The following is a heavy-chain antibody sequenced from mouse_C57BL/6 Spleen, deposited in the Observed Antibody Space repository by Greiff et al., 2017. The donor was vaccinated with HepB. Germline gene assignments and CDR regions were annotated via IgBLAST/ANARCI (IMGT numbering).Heavy chain of an antibody. CDR3: ASLYDGYYY. V-gene: IGHV3-6*01. Sequence: EVKLLESGPGLVKPSQSLSLTCSVTGYSITSGYYWNWIRQFPGNNLEWMGYISYDGSNNYNPSLKNRISITRDTSKNQFFLKLNSVTTEDTATYYCASLYDGYYYWGQGTTLTVSS. J-gene: IGHJ2*01. CDR2: ISYDGSN. CDR1: GYSITSGYY. D-gene: IGHD2-3*01.